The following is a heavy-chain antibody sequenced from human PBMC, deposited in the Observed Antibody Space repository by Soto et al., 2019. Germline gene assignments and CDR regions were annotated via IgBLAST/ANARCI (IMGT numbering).Heavy chain of an antibody. Sequence: QVQLQESGPELVKPSETLSLTCTISGCPMSNYYCSWFRQPPGQGLEWIGYMGYDGYTSYNPSLSSRVTISLDTSKHQFSLSLRSVSAADTALYYWARQGSGPLQGLVDVWGQGTTVTVSS. CDR1: GCPMSNYY. D-gene: IGHD3-10*01. V-gene: IGHV4-59*08. J-gene: IGHJ6*02. CDR2: MGYDGYT. CDR3: ARQGSGPLQGLVDV.